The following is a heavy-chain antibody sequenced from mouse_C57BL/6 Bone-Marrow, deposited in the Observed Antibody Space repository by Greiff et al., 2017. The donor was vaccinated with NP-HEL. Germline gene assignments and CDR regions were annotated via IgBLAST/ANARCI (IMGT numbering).Heavy chain of an antibody. CDR2: IDPEDGET. CDR1: GFNIKDYY. D-gene: IGHD1-1*01. CDR3: ARYYYGSSYWYFDV. V-gene: IGHV14-2*01. J-gene: IGHJ1*03. Sequence: EVKLIESGAELVKPGASVKLSCTASGFNIKDYYMHWVKQRTEQGLEWIGRIDPEDGETKYAPKFQGQATITADNSSHKPYLQHSSLTSEDTAVYYCARYYYGSSYWYFDVWGTGTTVTVSS.